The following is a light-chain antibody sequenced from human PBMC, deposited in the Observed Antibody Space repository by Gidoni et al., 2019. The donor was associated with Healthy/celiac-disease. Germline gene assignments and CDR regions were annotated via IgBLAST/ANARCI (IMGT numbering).Light chain of an antibody. Sequence: EIVLTQSPGTLSLSPGERATLSCRASQSVSSSYLAWYQQKPGQAPRLLIYGASSRATGIPDRFSGSGSGTDFTLTISRLEPEDFAVYYCQQYGSSPPLTFXGXTKVEIK. CDR3: QQYGSSPPLT. CDR2: GAS. J-gene: IGKJ4*01. V-gene: IGKV3-20*01. CDR1: QSVSSSY.